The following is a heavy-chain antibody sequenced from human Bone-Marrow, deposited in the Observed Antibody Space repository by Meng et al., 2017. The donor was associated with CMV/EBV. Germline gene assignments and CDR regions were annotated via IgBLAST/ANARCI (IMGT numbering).Heavy chain of an antibody. V-gene: IGHV1-2*02. Sequence: ASVKVSCKASGYTFTGYYMHWVRQAPGQGLEWMGWINPNSGGTNYAQKFQGRVTMTRDTSISTVYMELSSLRSEDTAVYYCARGNSLKYSSSPSVRYWGQGTLVTVSS. CDR1: GYTFTGYY. D-gene: IGHD6-6*01. CDR2: INPNSGGT. CDR3: ARGNSLKYSSSPSVRY. J-gene: IGHJ4*02.